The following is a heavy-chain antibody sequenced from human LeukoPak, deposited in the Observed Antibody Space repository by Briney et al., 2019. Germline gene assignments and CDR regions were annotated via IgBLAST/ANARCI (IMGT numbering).Heavy chain of an antibody. J-gene: IGHJ1*01. Sequence: SETLSLTCTVSGGSISTYYWSWIRQPPGKGLEWIGCISYSGRTKYNPSLRSRVTMSVDTSKNQLSLKLSSVTAADAAVYYCARGNGDYVEYFQHWGQGTLVTVSS. CDR3: ARGNGDYVEYFQH. D-gene: IGHD4-17*01. CDR2: ISYSGRT. CDR1: GGSISTYY. V-gene: IGHV4-59*01.